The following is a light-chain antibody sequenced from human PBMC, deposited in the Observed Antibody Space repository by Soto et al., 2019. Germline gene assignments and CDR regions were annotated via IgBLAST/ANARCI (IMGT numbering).Light chain of an antibody. CDR2: GAS. CDR3: HQYITSLT. V-gene: IGKV1-5*01. J-gene: IGKJ1*01. CDR1: QSVSMW. Sequence: DVQMTQSPSTLSASVGDSVTITCRASQSVSMWLAWCQQRPGKAPKLLIYGASSLAVGVPSRFSGSGSVTEFTLTISSLQPEDFATYYCHQYITSLTFGHGTKVE.